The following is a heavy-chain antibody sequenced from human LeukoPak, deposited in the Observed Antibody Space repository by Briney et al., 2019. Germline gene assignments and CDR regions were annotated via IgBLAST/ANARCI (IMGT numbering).Heavy chain of an antibody. CDR1: GGSISSGGYY. V-gene: IGHV4-31*03. CDR2: IYYSGST. CDR3: ARVGCSSTSCYFGFDP. D-gene: IGHD2-2*01. J-gene: IGHJ5*02. Sequence: TSETLSLTCTVSGGSISSGGYYWSWIRQHPGKGLEWIGYIYYSGSTYYNPSLKSRVTISVDTSKNQFSLKLSSVTAADTAVYYCARVGCSSTSCYFGFDPWGQGTLVTVSS.